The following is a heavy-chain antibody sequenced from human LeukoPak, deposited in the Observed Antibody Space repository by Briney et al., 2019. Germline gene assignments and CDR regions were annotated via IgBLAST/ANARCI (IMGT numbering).Heavy chain of an antibody. CDR3: AKDPKVGATYYFDY. CDR2: ISGSGGST. CDR1: GFTFSNYA. Sequence: PGGSLRLSCAASGFTFSNYAMSWVRQAPGKGLEWVSAISGSGGSTYYADSVRGRFTISRDNSKNTLYLQMNSLRADDTAVYYCAKDPKVGATYYFDYWGQGTLVTVSS. D-gene: IGHD1-26*01. J-gene: IGHJ4*02. V-gene: IGHV3-23*01.